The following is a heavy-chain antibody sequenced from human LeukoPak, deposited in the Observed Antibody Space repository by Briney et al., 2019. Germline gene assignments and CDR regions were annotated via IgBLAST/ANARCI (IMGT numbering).Heavy chain of an antibody. J-gene: IGHJ6*03. Sequence: GGSLRLSCAASGFTFSSYWMSWVRQAPGKGLEWVANIKQDGSEKYYVDSVKGRFTISRDNAKNSLYLQMNSLRAEDTAVYYCARDRLVAGLEYYYYMDVWGKGTTVTVSS. V-gene: IGHV3-7*01. CDR3: ARDRLVAGLEYYYYMDV. CDR1: GFTFSSYW. CDR2: IKQDGSEK. D-gene: IGHD6-19*01.